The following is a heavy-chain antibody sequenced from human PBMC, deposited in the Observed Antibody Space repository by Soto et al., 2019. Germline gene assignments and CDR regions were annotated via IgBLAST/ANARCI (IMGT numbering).Heavy chain of an antibody. Sequence: QVQLVQSGPEVKKPAASDQVSSKASGYPFTSYGIVWLRPSPGQGQEWMGWISPYSGETRYKETFQVTLTMTTDTSTSTAYMDLRSLKSVATAVYFCAKGPVAGSKFWGQGTLVIVSS. CDR2: ISPYSGET. J-gene: IGHJ4*02. CDR3: AKGPVAGSKF. V-gene: IGHV1-18*01. CDR1: GYPFTSYG. D-gene: IGHD1-1*01.